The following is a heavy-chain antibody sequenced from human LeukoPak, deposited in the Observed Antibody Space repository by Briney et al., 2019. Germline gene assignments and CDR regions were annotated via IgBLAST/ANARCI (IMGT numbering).Heavy chain of an antibody. CDR3: ARENYGWFDP. J-gene: IGHJ5*02. CDR2: IYYSGST. CDR1: GGSISSHY. Sequence: SETLSLTCTVSGGSISSHYWSWIRQPPGKGLEWIGYIYYSGSTNYNPPLKSRVTISVDTSKNQFSLKLSSVTAADTAVYYCARENYGWFDPWGQGTLVTVSS. D-gene: IGHD1-7*01. V-gene: IGHV4-59*11.